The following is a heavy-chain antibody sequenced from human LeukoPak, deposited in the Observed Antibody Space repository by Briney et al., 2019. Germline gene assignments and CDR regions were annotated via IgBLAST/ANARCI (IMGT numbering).Heavy chain of an antibody. CDR2: IYDDNT. J-gene: IGHJ4*02. V-gene: IGHV3-23*01. CDR3: AARKVRGVWFYLDY. Sequence: GGSLRLSCAASGFTVSAYAMAWVRQAPGKGLEWVSTIYDDNTYYADSVKGRFAISTDNSENTLYLQMNSLRVEDTAVYFCAARKVRGVWFYLDYWGQGTLVTVSS. D-gene: IGHD3-10*01. CDR1: GFTVSAYA.